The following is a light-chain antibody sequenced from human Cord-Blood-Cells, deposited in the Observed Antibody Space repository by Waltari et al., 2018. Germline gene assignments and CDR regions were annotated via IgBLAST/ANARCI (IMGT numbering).Light chain of an antibody. CDR1: PSVSSD. Sequence: EIVMTQPPATLSVSPGERATLSCRASPSVSSDLAWYQQKPGQAPRLLIYGASTRATGIPARFSGSGSVTEFTLTISSLQSEDFAVYYCQQYNNWPPWTFGQGTKVEIK. CDR3: QQYNNWPPWT. V-gene: IGKV3-15*01. J-gene: IGKJ1*01. CDR2: GAS.